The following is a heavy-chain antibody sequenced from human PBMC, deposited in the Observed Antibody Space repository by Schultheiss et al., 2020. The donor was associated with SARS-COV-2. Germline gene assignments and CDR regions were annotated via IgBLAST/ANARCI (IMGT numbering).Heavy chain of an antibody. V-gene: IGHV3-23*01. Sequence: GGSLRLSCAASGFTFSSYAMTWVRQAPGKGLEWVSGISGSGGSTYYADSVKGRFTISRDNSKNTLYLQMNSLRAEDTAVYYCAKPDTALVKGFDYWGQVTLVTVSS. CDR2: ISGSGGST. CDR3: AKPDTALVKGFDY. CDR1: GFTFSSYA. J-gene: IGHJ4*02. D-gene: IGHD5-18*01.